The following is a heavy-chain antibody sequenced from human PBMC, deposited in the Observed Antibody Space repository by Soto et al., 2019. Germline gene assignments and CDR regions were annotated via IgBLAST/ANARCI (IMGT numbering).Heavy chain of an antibody. CDR3: RKTPSLFEM. CDR2: IKQDGRER. Sequence: PGGSLRLSCAASGFTFSSYWMSWVRQAPGKGLEWVANIKQDGRERNYVDSVKGRFTISRDNAKNSLYLQMNSLGADDTAVYYCRKTPSLFEMCGQGTLVTVSS. J-gene: IGHJ3*02. V-gene: IGHV3-7*01. CDR1: GFTFSSYW. D-gene: IGHD6-6*01.